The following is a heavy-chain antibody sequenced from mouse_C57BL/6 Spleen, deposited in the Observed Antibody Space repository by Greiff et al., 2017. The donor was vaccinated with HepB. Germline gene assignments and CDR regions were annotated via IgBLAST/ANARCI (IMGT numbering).Heavy chain of an antibody. D-gene: IGHD1-1*01. J-gene: IGHJ2*01. CDR1: GFNIKNTY. V-gene: IGHV14-3*01. Sequence: EVMLVESVAELVRPGASVKLSCTASGFNIKNTYMHWVKQRPEQGLEWIGRIDPANGNTKYAPKFQGKATITADTSSNTAYLQLSSLTSEDTAIYYCARSNILTTVVATDYWGQGTTLTVSS. CDR3: ARSNILTTVVATDY. CDR2: IDPANGNT.